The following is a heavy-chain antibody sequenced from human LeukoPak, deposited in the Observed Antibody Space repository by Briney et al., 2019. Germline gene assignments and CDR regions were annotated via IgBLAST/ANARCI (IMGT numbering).Heavy chain of an antibody. CDR1: GFTFSSYW. CDR2: IKQDGSEK. J-gene: IGHJ4*02. D-gene: IGHD3-22*01. Sequence: GGSLRLSCAASGFTFSSYWMSWVRQAPGKGLEWVANIKQDGSEKYYVDSVKGRFTISRDNAKNSLYLQMNSLRAEDTAVYYCARGGGSSGSDLDYWGQGTLVTVSS. CDR3: ARGGGSSGSDLDY. V-gene: IGHV3-7*01.